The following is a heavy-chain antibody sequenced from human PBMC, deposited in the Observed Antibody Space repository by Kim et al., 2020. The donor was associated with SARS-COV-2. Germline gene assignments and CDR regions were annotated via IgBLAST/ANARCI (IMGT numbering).Heavy chain of an antibody. CDR1: GYSFTSYW. J-gene: IGHJ4*02. CDR3: ARLTRRDEPYDY. Sequence: GESLKISCKGSGYSFTSYWIGWVRQMPGKGLDWMGIIYAGDSDTSYSPYFEGQVTISADKSISTAFLQWSSLKASDTAMYYCARLTRRDEPYDYWGQGTLVTVSS. V-gene: IGHV5-51*01. CDR2: IYAGDSDT.